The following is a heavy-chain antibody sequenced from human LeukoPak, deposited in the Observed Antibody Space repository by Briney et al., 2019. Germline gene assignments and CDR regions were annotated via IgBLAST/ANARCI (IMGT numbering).Heavy chain of an antibody. V-gene: IGHV3-64*01. Sequence: GGSLRLSCAASGFTFSNYVMHWVRQAPGKGLEYVSGISTNGESTHYANSVKGRFTISRDNSKNTLFLQMGRLRVEDMAVYYCARDLAYCGRDCYFPGAHDSFDIXXQGTVVTVSS. CDR2: ISTNGEST. J-gene: IGHJ3*02. D-gene: IGHD2-21*02. CDR1: GFTFSNYV. CDR3: ARDLAYCGRDCYFPGAHDSFDI.